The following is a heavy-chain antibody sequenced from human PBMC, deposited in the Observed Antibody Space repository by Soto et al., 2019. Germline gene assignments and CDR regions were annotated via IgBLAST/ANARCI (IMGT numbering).Heavy chain of an antibody. Sequence: EVQLLESGGGLVKPGGSLRLSCAASGFTFSDYAMTWGRQAPGKGLEWVSSITGTGSHTYYADSVKGRFTISRDNSKNTLYLQMSSLRVEDTAVYYCAKDRPIGAAGKFFDSWGQGTVVTVSS. CDR1: GFTFSDYA. J-gene: IGHJ4*02. D-gene: IGHD6-13*01. CDR3: AKDRPIGAAGKFFDS. V-gene: IGHV3-23*01. CDR2: ITGTGSHT.